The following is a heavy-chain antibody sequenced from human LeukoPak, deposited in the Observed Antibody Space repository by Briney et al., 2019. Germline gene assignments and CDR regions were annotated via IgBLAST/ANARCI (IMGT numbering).Heavy chain of an antibody. J-gene: IGHJ6*02. CDR1: GGSISSYF. Sequence: SETLSLTCTVSGGSISSYFWTWIRQPPGKGLEWIGYIYDSESTDYNPSLKSRVTISVETSKNQFSLKLSSVTAADTAVFYCARDRGRHKYYYGMDVWGQGTTVTVSS. V-gene: IGHV4-59*01. CDR2: IYDSEST. CDR3: ARDRGRHKYYYGMDV. D-gene: IGHD1-14*01.